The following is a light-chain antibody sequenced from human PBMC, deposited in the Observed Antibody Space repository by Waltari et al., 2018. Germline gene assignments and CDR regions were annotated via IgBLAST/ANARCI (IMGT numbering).Light chain of an antibody. V-gene: IGKV1-39*01. CDR1: QAIDFY. Sequence: DIQMTQSPSSLSASVGDSVTISCRASQAIDFYLNWYPQQPGKAPNLLIYAASTLLIGVPSRFSGFGSETEFTLTITGLQPEDFATYYCQQSLDSPYTFGQGTRLEI. CDR3: QQSLDSPYT. CDR2: AAS. J-gene: IGKJ2*01.